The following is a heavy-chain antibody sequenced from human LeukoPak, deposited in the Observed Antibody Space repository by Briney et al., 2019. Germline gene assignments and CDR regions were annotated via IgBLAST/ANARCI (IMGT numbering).Heavy chain of an antibody. D-gene: IGHD5-24*01. Sequence: GGSLRLSCAASGFTFSDYYMSWIRQAPGKGLEWVSYISSSGSTIYYADSVKGRFTISRDNAKNSLYLQMNSLRAEDTAVYYCARGTEMATRRFYYYYMDVWGKGTTVTVSS. J-gene: IGHJ6*03. CDR3: ARGTEMATRRFYYYYMDV. CDR2: ISSSGSTI. CDR1: GFTFSDYY. V-gene: IGHV3-11*04.